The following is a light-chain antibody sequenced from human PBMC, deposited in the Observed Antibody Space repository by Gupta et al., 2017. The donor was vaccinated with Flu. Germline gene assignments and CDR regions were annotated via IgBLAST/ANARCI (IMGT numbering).Light chain of an antibody. Sequence: SSDIGGYDDGAWYQQHPDKAPKLMLVEVSRRPAGSSDRFSGSRSGNTASLTISGLLAEDEAFYYCSSYTNANTVVVFGGGTKLTVL. CDR2: EVS. CDR3: SSYTNANTVVV. CDR1: SSDIGGYDD. V-gene: IGLV2-14*01. J-gene: IGLJ2*01.